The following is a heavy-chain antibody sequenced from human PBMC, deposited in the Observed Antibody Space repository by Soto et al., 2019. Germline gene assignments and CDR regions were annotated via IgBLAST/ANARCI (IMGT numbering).Heavy chain of an antibody. CDR1: GFSLSTSGMC. V-gene: IGHV2-70*01. CDR3: ARDRSEIYYYYGMDV. Sequence: SGPTLVNPTQTLTLTCTFSGFSLSTSGMCVSWIRQPPGKALEWLALIDWDDDKYYSTSLKTRLTISKDTSKNQVVLTMTNMDPVDTATYYCARDRSEIYYYYGMDVWGQGTTVTVS. CDR2: IDWDDDK. J-gene: IGHJ6*02. D-gene: IGHD2-15*01.